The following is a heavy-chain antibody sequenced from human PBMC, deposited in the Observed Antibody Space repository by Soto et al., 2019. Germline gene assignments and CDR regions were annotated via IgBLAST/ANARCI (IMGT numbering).Heavy chain of an antibody. V-gene: IGHV3-48*01. CDR3: ARDQWGWELLRQ. CDR1: GFTISSYS. D-gene: IGHD1-26*01. J-gene: IGHJ4*02. Sequence: EVQLVESGGGLVQPGGSLRLSCAASGFTISSYSMNWVRQDPGKGLEWVSYISSSSSTIYYADSVKGRFTISRDKAKNSLYLQMNSLRAEDKAVYYCARDQWGWELLRQWGQGTLVTVSS. CDR2: ISSSSSTI.